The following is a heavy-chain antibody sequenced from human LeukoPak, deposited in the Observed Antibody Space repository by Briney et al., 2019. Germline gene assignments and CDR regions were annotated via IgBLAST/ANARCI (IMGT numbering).Heavy chain of an antibody. CDR2: VDPEDGET. J-gene: IGHJ3*02. Sequence: ASVKVSCKVSGYTFTDYYMHWVQQAPGKGLEWMGLVDPEDGETIYAEKFQGRVTMTRDTSISTAYMELSRLRSDDTAVYYCARIITTPSADAFDIWGQGTMVTVSS. D-gene: IGHD3-3*01. CDR1: GYTFTDYY. V-gene: IGHV1-69-2*01. CDR3: ARIITTPSADAFDI.